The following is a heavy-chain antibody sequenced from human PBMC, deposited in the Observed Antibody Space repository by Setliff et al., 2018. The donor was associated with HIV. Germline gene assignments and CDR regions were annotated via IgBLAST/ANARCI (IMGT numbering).Heavy chain of an antibody. D-gene: IGHD2-15*01. CDR3: ATHGAQ. Sequence: SETLSLTCSVSGGSTSSSSYYWAWVRQPPGKGPEWIGSVYYSGSTHYNPSLKSRVTISVDTSKNQFSLKLSSVAAADTAVYYCATHGAQWGQGNLVTVSS. CDR2: VYYSGST. CDR1: GGSTSSSSYY. V-gene: IGHV4-39*01. J-gene: IGHJ4*02.